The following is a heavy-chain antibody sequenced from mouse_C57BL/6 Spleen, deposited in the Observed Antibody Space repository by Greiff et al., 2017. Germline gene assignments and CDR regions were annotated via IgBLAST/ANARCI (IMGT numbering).Heavy chain of an antibody. CDR1: GYAFSSSW. CDR3: AKAGNYSNPFAY. CDR2: IYPGDGDT. J-gene: IGHJ3*01. D-gene: IGHD2-5*01. Sequence: QVQLQQSGPELVKPGASVKISCKASGYAFSSSWMNWVKQRPGKGLEWIGRIYPGDGDTNYNGKFKGKATLTADKSSSTAYMQLSSLTSEDSAVYFCAKAGNYSNPFAYWGQGTLVTVSA. V-gene: IGHV1-82*01.